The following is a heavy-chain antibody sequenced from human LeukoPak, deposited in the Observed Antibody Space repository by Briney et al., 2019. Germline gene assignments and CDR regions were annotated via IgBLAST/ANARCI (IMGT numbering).Heavy chain of an antibody. Sequence: GGSLRLSCAASGFTLSNHWMTWVRQVPGRGPEWVANVNRDGSETYYLDSVKGRFTISRDNSKNTLDLQMTGLRAEDTAVYYCARERGRGRDSPWFDYWGQGTLVTVSS. D-gene: IGHD1-26*01. CDR3: ARERGRGRDSPWFDY. J-gene: IGHJ4*02. CDR2: VNRDGSET. V-gene: IGHV3-7*03. CDR1: GFTLSNHW.